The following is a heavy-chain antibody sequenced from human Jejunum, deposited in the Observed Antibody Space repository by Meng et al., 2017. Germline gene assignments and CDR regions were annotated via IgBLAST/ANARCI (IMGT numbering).Heavy chain of an antibody. CDR3: TSYYDFWSGYNRFDY. CDR2: IKSKTDGGTT. V-gene: IGHV3-15*01. CDR1: GFTFSNAW. Sequence: GGSLRLSCAASGFTFSNAWMSWVRQAPGKGLEWVGRIKSKTDGGTTDYAAPVKGRFTISRDDSKNTLYLQMNSLKTEDTAVYYCTSYYDFWSGYNRFDYWGQGTLGTVSS. J-gene: IGHJ4*02. D-gene: IGHD3-3*01.